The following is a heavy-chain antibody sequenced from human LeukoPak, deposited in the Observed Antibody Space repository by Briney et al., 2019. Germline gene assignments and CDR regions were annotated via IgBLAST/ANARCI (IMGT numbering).Heavy chain of an antibody. J-gene: IGHJ4*02. CDR1: GVTFSKYN. Sequence: GGCLRLSCADSGVTFSKYNLNWVRQAPGQGLEWVSVISSSASNTYYAASVKGWFTISRDSSKDTFYLHMNSLRADDTAIYYCAKRMPGGPDENWGQGALVTVSS. CDR3: AKRMPGGPDEN. CDR2: ISSSASNT. D-gene: IGHD2-2*01. V-gene: IGHV3-23*01.